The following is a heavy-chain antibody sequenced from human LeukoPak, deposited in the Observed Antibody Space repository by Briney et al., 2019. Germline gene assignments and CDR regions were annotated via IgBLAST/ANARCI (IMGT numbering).Heavy chain of an antibody. J-gene: IGHJ1*01. D-gene: IGHD3-22*01. CDR1: GFTFSNYW. CDR3: ATYSSLNRREFQF. CDR2: IKTDGSEK. V-gene: IGHV3-7*01. Sequence: GGSLRLSCEGSGFTFSNYWMGWVRQAPGKGLRWVANIKTDGSEKYYVDSVKGRFTISRDNAKNSLYLQMNSLRAEDTAVYYCATYSSLNRREFQFWGQGTLLTVSS.